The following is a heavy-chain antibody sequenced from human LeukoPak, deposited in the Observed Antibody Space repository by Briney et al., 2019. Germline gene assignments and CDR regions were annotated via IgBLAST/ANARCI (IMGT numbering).Heavy chain of an antibody. CDR3: ARDRASRDGYNAPLFDY. J-gene: IGHJ4*02. Sequence: GRSLRLSCAASGFTFSSYGMHGVRQAPGKGLECVAVIWYDGSNKYYADSVKGRFTISRDNSKNTLYLQMNSLRAEDTAVYYCARDRASRDGYNAPLFDYWGQGTLVTVSS. CDR2: IWYDGSNK. CDR1: GFTFSSYG. V-gene: IGHV3-33*01. D-gene: IGHD5-24*01.